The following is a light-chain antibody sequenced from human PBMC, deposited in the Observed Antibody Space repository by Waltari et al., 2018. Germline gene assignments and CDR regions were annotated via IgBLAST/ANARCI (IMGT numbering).Light chain of an antibody. J-gene: IGKJ2*01. CDR1: QSVSSS. CDR2: GAS. V-gene: IGKV3-15*01. Sequence: DIVMTQSPATLSVSPGERATLSCRASQSVSSSLAWYQQKPGQAPRLLVFGASTRATGIPARFSGSGSGTEFTLTISSLQSEDFAVYYYQQYYNWPTFGQGTKLEIK. CDR3: QQYYNWPT.